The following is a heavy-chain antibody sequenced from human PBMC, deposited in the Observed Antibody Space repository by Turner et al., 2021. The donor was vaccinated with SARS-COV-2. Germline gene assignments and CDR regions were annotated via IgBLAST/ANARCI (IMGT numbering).Heavy chain of an antibody. V-gene: IGHV4-39*01. CDR2: IHHSGST. CDR3: ARHKGDYDSSELLG. J-gene: IGHJ4*02. CDR1: GASVSSSSYY. D-gene: IGHD3-22*01. Sequence: QLQLHESGPGLVKPSETLSLTCPVSGASVSSSSYYWTWIRQPPGKGLEWIGSIHHSGSTYYNPSLKSRVTISVDTSKNHFSLELTSVTAADTAVYYCARHKGDYDSSELLGWGQGTLVTVSS.